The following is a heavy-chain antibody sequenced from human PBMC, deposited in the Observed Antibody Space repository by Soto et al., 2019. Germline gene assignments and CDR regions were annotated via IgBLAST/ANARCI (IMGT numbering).Heavy chain of an antibody. CDR2: ISSSSSYI. CDR3: AREAYYDSSGYPNFDY. J-gene: IGHJ4*02. CDR1: GFTFSSYS. Sequence: EVPLVESGGGLVKPGGSLRLSCAASGFTFSSYSMNWVRQAPGKGLEWVSSISSSSSYIYYADSVKGRFTISRDNAKNLLYRQMDSQRAENTAVYYCAREAYYDSSGYPNFDYWGQGTLFTVSS. V-gene: IGHV3-21*01. D-gene: IGHD3-22*01.